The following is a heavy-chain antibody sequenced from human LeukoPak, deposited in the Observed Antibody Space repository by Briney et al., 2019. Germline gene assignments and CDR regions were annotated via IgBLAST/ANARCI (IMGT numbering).Heavy chain of an antibody. CDR3: ARDSLWFGDLGAFDI. Sequence: GASVKVSCKASGYTFTSYAMHWVRQAPGQRLEWMGWINAGNGNTKYSQKFQGRVTITRDTSASTACMELSSLRSEDTAVYYCARDSLWFGDLGAFDIWGQGTMVTVSS. J-gene: IGHJ3*02. CDR1: GYTFTSYA. CDR2: INAGNGNT. V-gene: IGHV1-3*01. D-gene: IGHD3-10*01.